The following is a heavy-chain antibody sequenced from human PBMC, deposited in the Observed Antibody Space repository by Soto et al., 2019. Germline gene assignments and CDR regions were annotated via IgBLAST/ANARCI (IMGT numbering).Heavy chain of an antibody. CDR2: SYHSGRT. V-gene: IGHV4-4*02. J-gene: IGHJ4*02. CDR1: GGSVSSDYW. CDR3: TRDRPSYGRNFDY. Sequence: QVQLQESGPGVVKPSGTLSLTCAVSGGSVSSDYWWSWVRLPPGKGLEWIGESYHSGRTNYNPSLKSRVTISLDKSKHQLSRILNAVTAADTAVYYCTRDRPSYGRNFDYWGQGTLVTVSS. D-gene: IGHD1-26*01.